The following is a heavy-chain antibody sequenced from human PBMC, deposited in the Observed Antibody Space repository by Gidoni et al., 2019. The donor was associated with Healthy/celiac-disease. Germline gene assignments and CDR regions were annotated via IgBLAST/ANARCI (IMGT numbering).Heavy chain of an antibody. J-gene: IGHJ4*02. D-gene: IGHD2-2*01. CDR3: TTGGGYCSSTSCYDVGYFDY. V-gene: IGHV3-15*01. CDR2: IKSKTDGGTT. Sequence: EVQLVESGGGLVKPGGSLRLSCAASGFTFSNACMSWVRQAPGKGLEWVGRIKSKTDGGTTDYAAPVKGRFTVSRDDSKNTLYLQMNSLKTEDTAVYYCTTGGGYCSSTSCYDVGYFDYWGQGTLVTVSS. CDR1: GFTFSNAC.